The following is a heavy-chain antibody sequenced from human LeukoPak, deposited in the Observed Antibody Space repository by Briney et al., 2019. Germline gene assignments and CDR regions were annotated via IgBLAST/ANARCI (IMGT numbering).Heavy chain of an antibody. D-gene: IGHD2-2*01. CDR3: ARLGEDIVVVPAAIGSLYYYYYMDV. V-gene: IGHV4-4*09. CDR2: IYTSGST. CDR1: GGSISSYY. J-gene: IGHJ6*03. Sequence: SETLSLTCTVSGGSISSYYWSWIRQPPGKGLEWIGYIYTSGSTNYNPSLKSRVTIAVDTSKNQFSLKLSSVTAADTAVYYCARLGEDIVVVPAAIGSLYYYYYMDVWGKGTTVTVSS.